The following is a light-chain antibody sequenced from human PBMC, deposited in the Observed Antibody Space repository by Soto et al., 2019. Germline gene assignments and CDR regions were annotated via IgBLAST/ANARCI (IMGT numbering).Light chain of an antibody. V-gene: IGLV3-21*02. CDR1: NIGSKR. CDR2: DDS. J-gene: IGLJ2*01. CDR3: QVWDSISDLVV. Sequence: SYELTQPPSVSVAPGQTARITCGGNNIGSKRVQWYQQKLGLAPVLVLYDDSDRPSGIPERFSGSNSGNAATLNISRVEAGDEADYYCQVWDSISDLVVFGGGTKLTVL.